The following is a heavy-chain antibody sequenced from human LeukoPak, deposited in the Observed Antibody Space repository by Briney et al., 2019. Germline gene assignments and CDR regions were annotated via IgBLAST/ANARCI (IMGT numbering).Heavy chain of an antibody. CDR1: GCSISGYY. V-gene: IGHV4-59*08. CDR3: ARSVSWGLFVRDDAFDI. CDR2: IHYSGST. J-gene: IGHJ3*02. Sequence: SETLCLSCTVSGCSISGYYMSWIRQPPGKGLEWIGYIHYSGSTNYNPSLKSRVTTPVDTNKRQSSLKPGSGNGAHTGVYYGARSVSWGLFVRDDAFDIWGQGTMVTVSS. D-gene: IGHD2-21*01.